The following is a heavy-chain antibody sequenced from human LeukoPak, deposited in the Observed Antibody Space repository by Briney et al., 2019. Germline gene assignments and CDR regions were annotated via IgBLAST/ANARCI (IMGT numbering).Heavy chain of an antibody. CDR3: ARTDYNFRFDP. CDR1: GYIFTNYC. D-gene: IGHD5-24*01. J-gene: IGHJ5*02. CDR2: IYPADSDT. Sequence: GDSLKISFKGSGYIFTNYCIVWVRQMPGKGLEWMGIIYPADSDTRYSPSFQGQVSISVDKSINTAYLQWTSLKASDTAMYYCARTDYNFRFDPWGQGTLVTVSS. V-gene: IGHV5-51*01.